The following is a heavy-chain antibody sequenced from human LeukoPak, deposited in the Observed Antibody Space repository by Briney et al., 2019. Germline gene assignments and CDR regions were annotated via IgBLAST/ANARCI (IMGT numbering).Heavy chain of an antibody. V-gene: IGHV3-23*01. CDR2: ISGSGVTP. J-gene: IGHJ3*02. CDR3: AKVDIPGTIPRAFDI. CDR1: GFTLSSYV. D-gene: IGHD1/OR15-1a*01. Sequence: GGSLRLSCAASGFTLSSYVMGCVRQAPGKGLEWVSAISGSGVTPYYADSVKGRFTISRDNSKNSLDLHLNSLRAEDTAMFYGAKVDIPGTIPRAFDIWGQGTMVTVSS.